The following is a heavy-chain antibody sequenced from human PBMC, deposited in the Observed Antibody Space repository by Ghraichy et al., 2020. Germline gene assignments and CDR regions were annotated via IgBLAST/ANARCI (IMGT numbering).Heavy chain of an antibody. Sequence: GGSLRLSCAASGFTFSTNALNWVRQAPGKGLEWVSGIDPGVGPTYYADSVKDRFTISRDNSKNTLYLQMNSLKVEDTAVYYCVTRTRIVRPSKAFDIWGQGTMVTVSS. CDR3: VTRTRIVRPSKAFDI. J-gene: IGHJ3*02. V-gene: IGHV3-23*01. CDR2: IDPGVGPT. CDR1: GFTFSTNA. D-gene: IGHD2/OR15-2a*01.